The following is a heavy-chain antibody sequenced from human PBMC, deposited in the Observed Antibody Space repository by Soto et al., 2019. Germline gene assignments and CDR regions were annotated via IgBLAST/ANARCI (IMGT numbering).Heavy chain of an antibody. V-gene: IGHV4-31*03. Sequence: QVQLQESGPGLVKPSQTLSLTCTVSGGSISSGGYYWSWIRQHPGKGLEWIGYIYYSGSTYYNPSLKSRVNISVDTSKNQFSLRLSSVTAADTAVYYCAKDGGDYGDVYNWFDTWGQGTLVTVSS. CDR2: IYYSGST. D-gene: IGHD4-17*01. J-gene: IGHJ5*02. CDR3: AKDGGDYGDVYNWFDT. CDR1: GGSISSGGYY.